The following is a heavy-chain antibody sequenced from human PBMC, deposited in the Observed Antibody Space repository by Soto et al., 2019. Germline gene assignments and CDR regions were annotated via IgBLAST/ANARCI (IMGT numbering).Heavy chain of an antibody. CDR2: IVPIVDTS. CDR3: VSVVAIPGYPDN. CDR1: GGTFSSYA. D-gene: IGHD5-12*01. Sequence: QVQLVQSGAEVRQPASSVKVSCKTSGGTFSSYAISWVRQAPGQGLEWMGGIVPIVDTSTYAQKFQGRVKITADEYTSTVYMELSSLRSDDTAVYYCVSVVAIPGYPDNWGQGTLVTVSS. J-gene: IGHJ4*02. V-gene: IGHV1-69*12.